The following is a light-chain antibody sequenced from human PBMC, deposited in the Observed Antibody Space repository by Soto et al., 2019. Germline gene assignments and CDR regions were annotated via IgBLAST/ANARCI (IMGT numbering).Light chain of an antibody. CDR1: QSIAIY. CDR3: QQSYSTPKT. CDR2: AAS. Sequence: TQSPASLSASVGSTVTITCLASQSIAIYLNWYQQKPGKAPKLLIYAASSLQSDVPSRFSGSGSGTDFTLTISSLQPEDFATYYCQQSYSTPKTFGQGTKVDI. V-gene: IGKV1-39*01. J-gene: IGKJ1*01.